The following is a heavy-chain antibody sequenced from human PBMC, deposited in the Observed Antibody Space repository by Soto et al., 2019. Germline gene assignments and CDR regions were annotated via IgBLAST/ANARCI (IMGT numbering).Heavy chain of an antibody. Sequence: PSETLSLTCTVSGGSISSSSYYWGWIRQPPGKGLEWIGSIYYSGSTYYNPSLKSRVTISVDTSKNQFSLKLSSVTAADTAVYYRARYRIAAAGNWFDPWGQGTLVTVSS. V-gene: IGHV4-39*01. CDR3: ARYRIAAAGNWFDP. CDR2: IYYSGST. J-gene: IGHJ5*02. D-gene: IGHD6-13*01. CDR1: GGSISSSSYY.